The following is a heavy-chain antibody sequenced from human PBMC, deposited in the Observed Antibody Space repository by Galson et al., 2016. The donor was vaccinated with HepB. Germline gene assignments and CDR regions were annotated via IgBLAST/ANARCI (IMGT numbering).Heavy chain of an antibody. V-gene: IGHV6-1*01. CDR1: GDSVSSNTAA. CDR3: ARDPKFQIYCPSTSDCYAQAFFFDI. D-gene: IGHD5/OR15-5a*01. J-gene: IGHJ4*02. Sequence: CAISGDSVSSNTAAWNWIRQSPSRGLEWLGRTHYRSKWNTDYAISMKTRMTIHVDASRNQFSLQLDSVTPEDAAVYYCARDPKFQIYCPSTSDCYAQAFFFDIWGQGTLVSVSS. CDR2: THYRSKWNT.